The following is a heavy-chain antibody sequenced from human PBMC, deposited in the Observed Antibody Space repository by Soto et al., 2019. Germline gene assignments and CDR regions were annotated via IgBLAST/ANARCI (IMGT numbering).Heavy chain of an antibody. CDR2: ISAYNGNT. CDR3: ARDRSPQDIIPYYFDY. CDR1: GYTFTSYG. Sequence: ASVKVSCKASGYTFTSYGISWVRQAPGQGLEWMGWISAYNGNTNYAQKLQGRVTMTTDTSTSTAYMELRSLRSDDTAVYYCARDRSPQDIIPYYFDYWGQGTLVTVSS. V-gene: IGHV1-18*01. D-gene: IGHD3-3*01. J-gene: IGHJ4*02.